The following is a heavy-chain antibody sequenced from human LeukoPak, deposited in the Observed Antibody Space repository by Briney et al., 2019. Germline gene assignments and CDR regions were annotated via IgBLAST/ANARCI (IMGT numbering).Heavy chain of an antibody. Sequence: SVKLSCKASGGTFSSYAISWVRQAPGQGLEWMGGIIPIFGTANYAQKFQGRVTITTDESTSTAYMELSSLRSEDTAVYYCARGAGYCSSTSCRMYNYMDVWGKGTTVTVSS. CDR2: IIPIFGTA. D-gene: IGHD2-2*01. CDR1: GGTFSSYA. V-gene: IGHV1-69*05. CDR3: ARGAGYCSSTSCRMYNYMDV. J-gene: IGHJ6*03.